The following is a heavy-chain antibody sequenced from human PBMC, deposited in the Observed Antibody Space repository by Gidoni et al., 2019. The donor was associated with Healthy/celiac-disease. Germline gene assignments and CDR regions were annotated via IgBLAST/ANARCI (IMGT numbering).Heavy chain of an antibody. CDR2: MNPNSGNT. D-gene: IGHD3-10*01. V-gene: IGHV1-8*01. Sequence: QVQMVQSGTEVKKPGASVKVSCKASGYTFTSYDINWVRQATGQGLEWMGWMNPNSGNTGYAQKFQGRVTMTRNTSISTAYMELSSVRSEDTAVYYCAGGGSGSPSKSYFDYWGQGTLVTVSS. CDR3: AGGGSGSPSKSYFDY. CDR1: GYTFTSYD. J-gene: IGHJ4*02.